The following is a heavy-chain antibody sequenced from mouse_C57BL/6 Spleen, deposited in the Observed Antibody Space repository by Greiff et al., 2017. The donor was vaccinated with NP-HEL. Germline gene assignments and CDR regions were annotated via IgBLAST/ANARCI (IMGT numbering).Heavy chain of an antibody. J-gene: IGHJ3*01. Sequence: QVQLQQSGAELMKPGASVKLSCKATGYTFTGYWIEWVKQRPGHGLEWIGEILPGSGSTNYNEKFKGKATFTANTASNTAYMQLSSLTTEDSAIYYCARRDYGSSYEAYWGQGTLVTVSA. D-gene: IGHD1-1*01. CDR1: GYTFTGYW. CDR2: ILPGSGST. V-gene: IGHV1-9*01. CDR3: ARRDYGSSYEAY.